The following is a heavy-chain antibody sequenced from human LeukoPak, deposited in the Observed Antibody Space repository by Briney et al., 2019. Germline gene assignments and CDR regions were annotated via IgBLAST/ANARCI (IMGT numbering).Heavy chain of an antibody. V-gene: IGHV1-18*01. J-gene: IGHJ4*02. Sequence: ASVKVSCKASGYTFTNYGVNWVRQAPGQGLEWMGWISGYNGNTKYAQKFQGRVSLTTDTSTRTAYMELRSLRSDDTAMYYCARTGITGTRFDYWGQGTLVTVSS. CDR1: GYTFTNYG. CDR3: ARTGITGTRFDY. CDR2: ISGYNGNT. D-gene: IGHD1-20*01.